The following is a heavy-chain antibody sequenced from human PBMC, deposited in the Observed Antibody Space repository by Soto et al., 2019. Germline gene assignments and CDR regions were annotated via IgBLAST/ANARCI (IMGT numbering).Heavy chain of an antibody. J-gene: IGHJ4*02. D-gene: IGHD2-15*01. CDR3: ARRGCGSYYDY. CDR2: IYYSGST. V-gene: IGHV4-31*02. Sequence: CSSNRQHPGKCLEWIGYIYYSGSTYYNPSLKSRVTISVDTSKNQFSLKLSSVTAEDTAIYYCARRGCGSYYDYWGQRLLVTVPS.